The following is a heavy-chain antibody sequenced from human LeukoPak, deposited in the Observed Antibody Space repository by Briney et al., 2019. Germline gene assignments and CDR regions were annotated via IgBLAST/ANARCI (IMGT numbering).Heavy chain of an antibody. CDR1: GGSISSSSYY. Sequence: SETLSLTCTVSGGSISSSSYYWGWIRQPPGKGLEWIGSIYYSGSTYYNPSLKSRVTISVDTSKNQFSLKLSSVTAADTAVYYCARHSSHRLNSGSEDGNWFDPWGQGTLVTVSS. CDR3: ARHSSHRLNSGSEDGNWFDP. D-gene: IGHD1-26*01. CDR2: IYYSGST. V-gene: IGHV4-39*01. J-gene: IGHJ5*02.